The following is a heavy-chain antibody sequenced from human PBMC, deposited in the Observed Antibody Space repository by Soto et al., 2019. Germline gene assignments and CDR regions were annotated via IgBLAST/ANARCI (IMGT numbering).Heavy chain of an antibody. V-gene: IGHV4-31*03. Sequence: SETLSLTCTVSGGSISSGGYYWSWIRQHPGKGLGWIGYIYYSGSTYYNPSLKSRVTISVDTSKNQFSLKLSSVTAADTAVNYCARDYYDSSGYYDSWGQGTLVTVSS. D-gene: IGHD3-22*01. J-gene: IGHJ5*02. CDR3: ARDYYDSSGYYDS. CDR1: GGSISSGGYY. CDR2: IYYSGST.